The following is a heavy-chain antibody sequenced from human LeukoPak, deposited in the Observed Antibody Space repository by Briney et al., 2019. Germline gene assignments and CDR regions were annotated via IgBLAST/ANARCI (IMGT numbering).Heavy chain of an antibody. V-gene: IGHV3-7*01. CDR3: ARYIYYYYYMDV. CDR2: IKQDGSEK. D-gene: IGHD1-14*01. J-gene: IGHJ6*03. CDR1: GFSFTNSD. Sequence: GGSLRLSCVASGFSFTNSDMSWVRQAPGKGLEWVANIKQDGSEKYYVDSVKGRFTISRDNAKNSLYLQMNSLRAEDTAVYYCARYIYYYYYMDVWGKGTTVTVSS.